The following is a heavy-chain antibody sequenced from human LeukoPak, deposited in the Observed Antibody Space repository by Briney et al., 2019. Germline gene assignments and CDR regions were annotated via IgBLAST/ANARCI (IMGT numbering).Heavy chain of an antibody. V-gene: IGHV3-30*18. CDR1: GFTFSRYG. D-gene: IGHD3-22*01. Sequence: GGSLRLSCAASGFTFSRYGLQWVRQAPDKGLEWVAFISYDGSNKFYGDSVKGRFTISRDNSKNTLYLQMNSLRTEDTAVYYCAKDLFYYDKGGFDYWGQGTLVTVSS. CDR3: AKDLFYYDKGGFDY. J-gene: IGHJ4*02. CDR2: ISYDGSNK.